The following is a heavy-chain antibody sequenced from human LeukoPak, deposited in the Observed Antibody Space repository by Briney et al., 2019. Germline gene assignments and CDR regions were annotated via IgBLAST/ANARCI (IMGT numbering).Heavy chain of an antibody. D-gene: IGHD3-16*02. J-gene: IGHJ4*02. Sequence: GASVTVSCKASGYTFTNYAMNWVRQAPGQGLEWMGWIHPSTGNPTYAQGFTGRFVFSLDTSVSTTYLQISSLMAEDTAVYFCARAFQSLGGLSLPDYWGQGTLVTVSS. CDR3: ARAFQSLGGLSLPDY. CDR1: GYTFTNYA. CDR2: IHPSTGNP. V-gene: IGHV7-4-1*02.